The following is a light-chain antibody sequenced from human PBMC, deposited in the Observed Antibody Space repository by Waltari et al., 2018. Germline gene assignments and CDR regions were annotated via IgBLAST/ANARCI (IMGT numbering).Light chain of an antibody. Sequence: QSVLTQPPPVSAAPAQRATISCSGGSSTIGNNYVSWYRQFPGTAPKLLIYEDNERPSGVPGRFSGSKSGTSATLDITGLQAGDEADYYCGTWDSSLSGAVFGGGTHLTVL. CDR2: EDN. J-gene: IGLJ7*01. V-gene: IGLV1-51*02. CDR1: SSTIGNNY. CDR3: GTWDSSLSGAV.